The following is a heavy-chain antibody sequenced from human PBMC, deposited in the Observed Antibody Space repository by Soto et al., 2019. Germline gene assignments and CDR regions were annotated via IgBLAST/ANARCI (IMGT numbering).Heavy chain of an antibody. CDR2: ISSSSSTI. D-gene: IGHD3-3*01. CDR1: GFTFSSYS. CDR3: ASQRTMFGVVIKEFDY. J-gene: IGHJ4*02. V-gene: IGHV3-48*01. Sequence: EVQLVESGGGLVQPGGSLRLSCAASGFTFSSYSMNWVRPAPGKGLEWVSYISSSSSTIYYADSVKGRFTISRDNAKNSLYLQMNSLRAEDTAVYYCASQRTMFGVVIKEFDYWGQGTLVTVSS.